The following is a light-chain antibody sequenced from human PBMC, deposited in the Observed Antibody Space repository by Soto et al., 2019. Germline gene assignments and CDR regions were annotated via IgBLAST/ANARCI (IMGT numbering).Light chain of an antibody. CDR3: SSYAGRNIVV. CDR2: EVS. CDR1: SSDVGAYNY. V-gene: IGLV2-8*01. J-gene: IGLJ2*01. Sequence: QSALTQPPSASGSPGQSVTISCTGTSSDVGAYNYVSWYQQHPGKAPKLMIYEVSKRPSGVPDRFSGSKSGNTASLTVSGLPAEDEADYYCSSYAGRNIVVFGGGTKVTVL.